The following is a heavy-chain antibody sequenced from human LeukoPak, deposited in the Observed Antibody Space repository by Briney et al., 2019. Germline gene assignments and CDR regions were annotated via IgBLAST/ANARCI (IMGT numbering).Heavy chain of an antibody. V-gene: IGHV1-46*01. J-gene: IGHJ4*02. CDR1: GYTFTSYY. CDR2: INPSGGST. Sequence: ASVKVSCKASGYTFTSYYMHWVRQAPGQGLEWMGIINPSGGSTSYAQKFQGRVTMTRDTSTSTVYMELSSLRSEDTAVYYCARDRHYYDSSAPGVHFDYWGQGTLVTVSS. D-gene: IGHD3-22*01. CDR3: ARDRHYYDSSAPGVHFDY.